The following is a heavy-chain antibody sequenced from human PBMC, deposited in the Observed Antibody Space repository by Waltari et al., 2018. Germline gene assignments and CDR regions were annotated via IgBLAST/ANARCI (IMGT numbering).Heavy chain of an antibody. CDR3: AREGYCSGGSCLFYYYYGMDV. D-gene: IGHD2-15*01. Sequence: QVQLVQSGAEVKKPGASVKVSCKASGYTFTSYGISWVRQAPGQGLEWMGWISAYNGNTNYAQKLQGRVTMITDTSTSTAYMELRSLRSDDTAVYYCAREGYCSGGSCLFYYYYGMDVWGQGTTVTVSS. J-gene: IGHJ6*02. CDR1: GYTFTSYG. V-gene: IGHV1-18*01. CDR2: ISAYNGNT.